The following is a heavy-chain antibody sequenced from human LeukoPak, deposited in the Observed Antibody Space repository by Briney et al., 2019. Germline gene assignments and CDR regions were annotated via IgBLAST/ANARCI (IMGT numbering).Heavy chain of an antibody. Sequence: GGSLRLACAASGFAFSTYSMNWVRRAPGKGLEWVAAINTRSRTYYADSVKGRFTMSRDNAKNSLYLQMNSLRVEDTAVYYCARETGCSSTSCYGEAFDTWGQGTMVTVSS. CDR2: INTRSRT. CDR1: GFAFSTYS. CDR3: ARETGCSSTSCYGEAFDT. V-gene: IGHV3-21*01. D-gene: IGHD2-2*01. J-gene: IGHJ3*02.